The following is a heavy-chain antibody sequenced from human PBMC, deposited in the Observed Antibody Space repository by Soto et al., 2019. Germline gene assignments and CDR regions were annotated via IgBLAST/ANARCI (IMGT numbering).Heavy chain of an antibody. D-gene: IGHD3-22*01. CDR3: AIDSGAYGAFDI. Sequence: GGSLSLSCAASGFTFRSHGMHWVRPAPGKGLEWVAVISCDGSNKYYADSVKGRFTISRDNSKNTLYLQINSLRAEDTAVYYCAIDSGAYGAFDIWGQGTMVTV. V-gene: IGHV3-30*03. CDR1: GFTFRSHG. CDR2: ISCDGSNK. J-gene: IGHJ3*02.